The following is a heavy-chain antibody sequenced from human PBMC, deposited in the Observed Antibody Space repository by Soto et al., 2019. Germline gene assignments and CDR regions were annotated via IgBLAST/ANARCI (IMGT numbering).Heavy chain of an antibody. Sequence: QVQLVQSGAEVKKPGASVKVSCKASGYTFTSYGISWVRQAPGQGLEWMGWISAYNGNTNYAQKLQGRVTMTTDTSTSTASMELRSLRSDDTAVYYCARWVGCSSTSCYSKGFDPWGQGTLVTVSS. CDR2: ISAYNGNT. J-gene: IGHJ5*02. D-gene: IGHD2-2*01. V-gene: IGHV1-18*01. CDR3: ARWVGCSSTSCYSKGFDP. CDR1: GYTFTSYG.